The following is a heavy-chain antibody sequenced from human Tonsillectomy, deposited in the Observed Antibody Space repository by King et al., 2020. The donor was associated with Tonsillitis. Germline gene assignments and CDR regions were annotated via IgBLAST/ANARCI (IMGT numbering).Heavy chain of an antibody. J-gene: IGHJ4*02. D-gene: IGHD3-22*01. V-gene: IGHV1-18*01. CDR3: ARGTADYYDSSGYYYFDY. CDR1: GYTFTSYG. CDR2: ISAYNGNT. Sequence: QLVQSGAEVKKPGASVKVSCKASGYTFTSYGISWVRQAPGQGLEWMGWISAYNGNTNYAQKLQGRVTMTTDTSTSTAYMELRSLRSDDTAVYYCARGTADYYDSSGYYYFDYWGQGTLVTVSS.